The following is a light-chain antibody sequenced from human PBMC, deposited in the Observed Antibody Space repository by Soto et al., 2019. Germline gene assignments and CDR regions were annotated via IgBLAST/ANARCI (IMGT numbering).Light chain of an antibody. Sequence: ETVLTQSPGTVSLSPGERATLSCTTSQSVRSNYLAWYQQKPGQAPRLIIYGVFSRATGIPDRFSGSGSGTDFTLTISGQEPEDSAVYYCQHYDGSPRTFGQGTKLEI. J-gene: IGKJ2*01. CDR1: QSVRSNY. V-gene: IGKV3-20*01. CDR2: GVF. CDR3: QHYDGSPRT.